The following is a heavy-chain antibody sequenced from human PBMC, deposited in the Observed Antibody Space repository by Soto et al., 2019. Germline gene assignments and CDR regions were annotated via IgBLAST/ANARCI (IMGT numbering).Heavy chain of an antibody. Sequence: ASVKVSCKASGYTFTGYYIHWVRQAPGQGLEWVGWINPISGGTEYPQKFRGRVTMTRDTSISTAYMELSRLRSDDTAVYYCARVPGLELLHYWCQGTLVTVSS. CDR2: INPISGGT. CDR3: ARVPGLELLHY. D-gene: IGHD1-7*01. CDR1: GYTFTGYY. V-gene: IGHV1-2*02. J-gene: IGHJ4*02.